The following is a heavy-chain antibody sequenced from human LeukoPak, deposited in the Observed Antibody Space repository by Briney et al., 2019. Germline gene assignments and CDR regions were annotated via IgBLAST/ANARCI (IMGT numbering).Heavy chain of an antibody. V-gene: IGHV1-8*01. D-gene: IGHD6-13*01. J-gene: IGHJ5*02. Sequence: SVKVSCKASGYTFTSYDINWVRQATGQGLEWMGWMNPNSGKTGYAQKFQGRVTMTRNTSISTAYMELSSLRSEDTAVYYCARRRLSSRGVGYNWFDPWGQGTLVTVSS. CDR3: ARRRLSSRGVGYNWFDP. CDR2: MNPNSGKT. CDR1: GYTFTSYD.